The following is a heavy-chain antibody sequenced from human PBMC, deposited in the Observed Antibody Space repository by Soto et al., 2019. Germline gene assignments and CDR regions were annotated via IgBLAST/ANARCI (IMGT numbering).Heavy chain of an antibody. CDR1: GYTFTSYY. J-gene: IGHJ6*02. D-gene: IGHD6-19*01. Sequence: QVQLVQSGAEVKKPGASVKVSCKASGYTFTSYYMHWVRQAPGQGLEWMGIINPSGGSTSYAQQFQGRVTMTRGTSTRSVDMELSSLRSEARAVYYCAREPLQWASSHYYYGMDVWGQGTTVTVSS. V-gene: IGHV1-46*01. CDR2: INPSGGST. CDR3: AREPLQWASSHYYYGMDV.